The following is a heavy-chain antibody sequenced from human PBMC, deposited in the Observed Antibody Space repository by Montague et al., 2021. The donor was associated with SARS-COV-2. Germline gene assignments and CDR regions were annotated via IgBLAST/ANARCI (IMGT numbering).Heavy chain of an antibody. J-gene: IGHJ5*02. V-gene: IGHV3-48*03. D-gene: IGHD5-12*01. CDR1: GFTFSSYE. Sequence: SLRLSCAASGFTFSSYEMNWVRQAPGKGLEWISYISTRGETIYYADSVKDRFTISRDNAKNSLYLQMNSLRAEDTVVYYCARDERYSGYDWFDPWGQGTLVTVSS. CDR2: ISTRGETI. CDR3: ARDERYSGYDWFDP.